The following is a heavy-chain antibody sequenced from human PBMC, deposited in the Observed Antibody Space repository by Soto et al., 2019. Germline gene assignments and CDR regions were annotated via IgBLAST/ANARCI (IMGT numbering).Heavy chain of an antibody. V-gene: IGHV1-69*01. Sequence: QVQLVQSGAEVKKPGSSVNVSCKTSRDTFNKYAFNWVRQAPGQGLEWMGWIIPIFSSRNYAEKFQGRVTITADDSTSTAYMELRSLRFDDTAVYYCARGETDLGVWGQGTTVTVSS. CDR2: IIPIFSSR. J-gene: IGHJ6*02. CDR1: RDTFNKYA. CDR3: ARGETDLGV. D-gene: IGHD2-21*02.